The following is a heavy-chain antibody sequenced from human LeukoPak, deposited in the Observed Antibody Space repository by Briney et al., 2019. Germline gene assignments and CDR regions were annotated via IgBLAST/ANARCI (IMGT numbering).Heavy chain of an antibody. D-gene: IGHD6-19*01. CDR3: AGEVESGWDYFDY. Sequence: ASVKVSCKASGYTFTSYAMHWVRQAPGQRLEWMGWINAGNGNTKYSQKFQGRVTITRDTSASTAYMELSSLRSEDTAVYYCAGEVESGWDYFDYWGQGTLVTVSS. CDR2: INAGNGNT. V-gene: IGHV1-3*01. J-gene: IGHJ4*02. CDR1: GYTFTSYA.